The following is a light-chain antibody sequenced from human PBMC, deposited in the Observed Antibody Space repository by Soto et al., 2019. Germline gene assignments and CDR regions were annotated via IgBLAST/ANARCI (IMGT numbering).Light chain of an antibody. CDR2: LGS. V-gene: IGKV2-28*01. CDR3: MQPLQSWT. CDR1: QSLLHSNGYNY. Sequence: DFVMTQTPLSLSVTPGEPASISCRSSQSLLHSNGYNYLDWYLQKPGQSPQLLIYLGSNRASGVPDRFSGSGSGTDFTLKISRVEAEDVGVYYCMQPLQSWTFGQGTKVDIK. J-gene: IGKJ1*01.